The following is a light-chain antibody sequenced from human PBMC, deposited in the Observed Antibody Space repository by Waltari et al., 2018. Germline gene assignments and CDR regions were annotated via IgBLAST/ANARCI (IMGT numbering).Light chain of an antibody. Sequence: DVVMTQSPLSLPVTLGPPATISCRSSQSLVHNNGFTSLTWFQQRPGQSPRRIIYKVSNRDSWVPDRFSGTGSGTDFTLKISRVEAEDVGFYYCMEGTHWYTFGQGTKLEIK. CDR2: KVS. V-gene: IGKV2-30*02. CDR3: MEGTHWYT. J-gene: IGKJ2*01. CDR1: QSLVHNNGFTS.